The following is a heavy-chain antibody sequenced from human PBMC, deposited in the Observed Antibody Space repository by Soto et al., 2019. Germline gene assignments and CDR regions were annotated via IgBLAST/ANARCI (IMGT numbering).Heavy chain of an antibody. D-gene: IGHD7-27*01. CDR1: GGSISSYY. V-gene: IGHV4-59*01. CDR2: IYYRGST. J-gene: IGHJ3*02. Sequence: SETLSLTCTVSGGSISSYYWSWIRQPPGKGLEWIGYIYYRGSTNYNPSLKSRVTISVDTSKNQFSLKLSSVTAADTAVYYCARAPGDYAFDIWGQGTMVTVSS. CDR3: ARAPGDYAFDI.